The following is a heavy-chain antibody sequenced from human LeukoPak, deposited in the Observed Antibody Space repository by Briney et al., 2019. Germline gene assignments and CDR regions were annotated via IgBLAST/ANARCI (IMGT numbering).Heavy chain of an antibody. J-gene: IGHJ1*01. CDR2: IYYSGST. V-gene: IGHV4-59*01. CDR3: ARSITSSWYGDFQH. CDR1: GGSMSGYF. D-gene: IGHD6-13*01. Sequence: SETLSLTCTVSGGSMSGYFWSWIRQPPGKGLEWFGYIYYSGSTNYNPSLKSRVTISVDTSKNQFSLKLSSVTAADTAVYYCARSITSSWYGDFQHWGQGTLVTVSS.